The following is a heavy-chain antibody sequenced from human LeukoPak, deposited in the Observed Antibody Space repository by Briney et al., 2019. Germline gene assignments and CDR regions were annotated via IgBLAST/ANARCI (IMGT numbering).Heavy chain of an antibody. CDR2: ISSSSSYI. CDR1: GFTFSSCS. D-gene: IGHD3-3*01. CDR3: AKVRFLEWLLYYYFDY. V-gene: IGHV3-21*04. Sequence: GGSLRLSCAASGFTFSSCSMNWVRQAPGKGLEWVSSISSSSSYIYYADSVKGRFTISRDNAKNSLYLQMNSLRAEDTAVYYCAKVRFLEWLLYYYFDYWGQGTLVTVSS. J-gene: IGHJ4*02.